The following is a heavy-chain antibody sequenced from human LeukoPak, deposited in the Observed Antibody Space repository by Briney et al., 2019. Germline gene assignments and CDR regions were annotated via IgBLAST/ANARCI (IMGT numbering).Heavy chain of an antibody. J-gene: IGHJ4*02. CDR2: ILPIFGTA. D-gene: IGHD3-22*01. Sequence: SVKVSCKASGGTFSSYAISWVRQAPGQGLEWMGGILPIFGTANYVQKFQGRVTITADEPTSTAYMELSSLRSEDTAVYYCAREIVIRAGYFYDSSGPCDYWGQGTLVTVSS. CDR3: AREIVIRAGYFYDSSGPCDY. V-gene: IGHV1-69*13. CDR1: GGTFSSYA.